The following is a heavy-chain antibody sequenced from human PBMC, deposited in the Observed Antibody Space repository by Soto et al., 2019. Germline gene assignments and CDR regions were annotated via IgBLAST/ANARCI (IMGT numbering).Heavy chain of an antibody. V-gene: IGHV4-34*01. CDR2: INHSGST. J-gene: IGHJ4*02. CDR1: GGYCSDFG. Sequence: LQTLRDSWAVDGGYCSDFGGRWIRQPPGKGLEWIREINHSGSTNYNPSLKSRVTISVDTSKNQFSLKLSSVTAADTAVYYCARSLVAAAGPFDYWGQGTLVTVSS. D-gene: IGHD6-13*01. CDR3: ARSLVAAAGPFDY.